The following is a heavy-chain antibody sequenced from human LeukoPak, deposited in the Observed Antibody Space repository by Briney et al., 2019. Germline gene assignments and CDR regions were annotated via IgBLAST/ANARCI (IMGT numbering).Heavy chain of an antibody. J-gene: IGHJ4*02. CDR2: INSDGSGT. CDR3: ARKAGIAAAGNYFDY. CDR1: GFTFSDYW. Sequence: GGSLRLSCAASGFTFSDYWMNWVRQAPGKGLVWVSRINSDGSGTSYADSVKGRFTISRDNAKNTLYLQMNSLRAEDTAVYYCARKAGIAAAGNYFDYWGQGTLVTVSS. V-gene: IGHV3-74*01. D-gene: IGHD6-13*01.